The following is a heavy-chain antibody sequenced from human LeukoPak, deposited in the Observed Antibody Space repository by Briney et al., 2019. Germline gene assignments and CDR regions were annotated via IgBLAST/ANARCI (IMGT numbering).Heavy chain of an antibody. J-gene: IGHJ4*02. CDR2: INTNTGNP. CDR3: ARNSLRDSGYDLGLSDY. Sequence: ASVKVSCKASGYTFTSYYMHWVRQAPGQGLEWMGWINTNTGNPTYAQGFTGRFVFSLDTSVSTAYLQISSLKAEDTAVYYCARNSLRDSGYDLGLSDYWGQGTLVTVSS. D-gene: IGHD5-12*01. V-gene: IGHV7-4-1*02. CDR1: GYTFTSYY.